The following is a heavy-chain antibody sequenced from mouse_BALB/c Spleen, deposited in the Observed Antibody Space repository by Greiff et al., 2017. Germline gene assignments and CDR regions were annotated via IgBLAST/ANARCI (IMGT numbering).Heavy chain of an antibody. D-gene: IGHD1-2*01. CDR1: GFNIKDTY. Sequence: VQLQQSGAELVKPGASVKLSCTASGFNIKDTYMYWVKQRPEQGLEWIGRIDPANGNTKYDPKFQGKATITADTSSNTAYLQLSSLTSEDTAVYYCARTITTAWYYFDYWGQGTTLTVSS. CDR2: IDPANGNT. V-gene: IGHV14-3*02. CDR3: ARTITTAWYYFDY. J-gene: IGHJ2*01.